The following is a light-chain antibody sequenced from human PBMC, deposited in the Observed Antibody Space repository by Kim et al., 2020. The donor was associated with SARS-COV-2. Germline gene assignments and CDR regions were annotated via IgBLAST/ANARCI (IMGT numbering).Light chain of an antibody. CDR1: QSIGTR. CDR2: AAS. CDR3: QQSFSTPWLS. V-gene: IGKV1-39*01. Sequence: IQMTQSPSSLAASVGDRITIACRASQSIGTRLNWYKQRPGKAPKLLIYAASSLQSGVPSRFSGAGSGTDFTLTISSLQPEDFATYYCQQSFSTPWLSFGGGTKVDIK. J-gene: IGKJ4*01.